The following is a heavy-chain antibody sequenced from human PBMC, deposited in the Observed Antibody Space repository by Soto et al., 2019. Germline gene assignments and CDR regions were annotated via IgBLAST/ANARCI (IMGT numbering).Heavy chain of an antibody. V-gene: IGHV3-30-3*01. CDR1: GFTFSNYA. D-gene: IGHD5-18*01. J-gene: IGHJ6*02. Sequence: GGSLRLSCAASGFTFSNYAMHWVHQAPGKGLEWVAVISYDGSDKYNANSVKGRFTISRDNSKNTLYLQMNSLRAEDTAVYYCARDTGPNGYNYYYFGMDVWGQGTTVTVSS. CDR3: ARDTGPNGYNYYYFGMDV. CDR2: ISYDGSDK.